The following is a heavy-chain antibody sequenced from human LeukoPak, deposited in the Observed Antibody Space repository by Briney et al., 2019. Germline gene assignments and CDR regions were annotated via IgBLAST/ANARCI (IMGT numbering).Heavy chain of an antibody. CDR2: ISIDGSIK. CDR1: GFAFSAYD. CDR3: VKAQGSGDGYDFVFDY. V-gene: IGHV3-30*18. Sequence: GRSLRLSCAGSGFAFSAYDMHWVRQAPGKGLEWVAVISIDGSIKYYADSVKGRFTISRDNSKNTLNLQMNSLRVEDTALYYCVKAQGSGDGYDFVFDYWGQGTLVTVSS. J-gene: IGHJ4*02. D-gene: IGHD3-10*01.